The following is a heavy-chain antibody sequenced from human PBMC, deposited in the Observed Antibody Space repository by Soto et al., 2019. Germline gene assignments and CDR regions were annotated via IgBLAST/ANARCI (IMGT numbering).Heavy chain of an antibody. V-gene: IGHV3-7*01. CDR2: IKQDGSEK. CDR3: ARTVVVVVPDNFDH. Sequence: GGSLRLSCAASGFSIGDYWMSWVRQAPGKGLEWVANIKQDGSEKYYVDSVKGRFTVSKDSAKNSLYLQMNSLRGEDTAVYYCARTVVVVVPDNFDHWGQGTLVTVSS. CDR1: GFSIGDYW. J-gene: IGHJ4*02. D-gene: IGHD2-2*01.